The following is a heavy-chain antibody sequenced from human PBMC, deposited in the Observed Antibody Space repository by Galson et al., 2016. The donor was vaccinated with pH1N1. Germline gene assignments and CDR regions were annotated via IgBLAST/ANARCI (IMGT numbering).Heavy chain of an antibody. D-gene: IGHD3-22*01. J-gene: IGHJ5*02. CDR3: AKHDGRGYSYRRRLS. CDR1: GFTFSIFG. Sequence: LRLSCAVSGFTFSIFGMSWVRQTPGKGLEWVSAISAGGGTTYHADSVKGRFTISRDNSKSTLYLQMSSLRAEGTAIYYCAKHDGRGYSYRRRLSWGQGTLVTVSS. V-gene: IGHV3-23*01. CDR2: ISAGGGTT.